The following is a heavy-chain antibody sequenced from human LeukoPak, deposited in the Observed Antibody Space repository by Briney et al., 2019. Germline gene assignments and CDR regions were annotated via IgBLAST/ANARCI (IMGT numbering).Heavy chain of an antibody. CDR2: INPNSGGT. D-gene: IGHD3-16*01. CDR3: ARGGYWVSGYYYYGMDV. Sequence: ASVKVSCKASGYTFTGYYMHWVRQAPGQGLEWMGWINPNSGGTNYAQKFQGRVTMTRDTSISTAYMELSRLRSDDTAVYYCARGGYWVSGYYYYGMDVWGQGTTVTGSS. V-gene: IGHV1-2*02. J-gene: IGHJ6*02. CDR1: GYTFTGYY.